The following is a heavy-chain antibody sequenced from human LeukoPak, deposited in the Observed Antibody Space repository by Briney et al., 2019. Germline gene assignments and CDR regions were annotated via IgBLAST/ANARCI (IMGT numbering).Heavy chain of an antibody. D-gene: IGHD3-10*01. CDR1: GFTFSTYG. J-gene: IGHJ2*01. V-gene: IGHV3-23*01. Sequence: GGSLRLSCEVSGFTFSTYGMSWVRQAPGRGLEWVSAITGSGGRTYYADSVKGRFTISRDNSRDRLYLETNSLRAEDTAVYYCARDRMGAIMYFDVWGRGTLVTVSS. CDR3: ARDRMGAIMYFDV. CDR2: ITGSGGRT.